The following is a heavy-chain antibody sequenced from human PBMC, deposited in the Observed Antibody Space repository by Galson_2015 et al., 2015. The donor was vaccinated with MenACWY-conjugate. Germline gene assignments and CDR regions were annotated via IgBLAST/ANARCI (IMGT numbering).Heavy chain of an antibody. CDR3: ARALCPGKAVNNHFDP. J-gene: IGHJ5*02. CDR1: GFTFSSYW. D-gene: IGHD3-10*02. CDR2: INSDGSST. V-gene: IGHV3-74*01. Sequence: SLRLSCAASGFTFSSYWMHWVRQAPGQGLVWVSRINSDGSSTTYVDSVKDRFTISRDNAKNTLYLQMNSLRAEDTAVYYCARALCPGKAVNNHFDPWGQGTLVTVSS.